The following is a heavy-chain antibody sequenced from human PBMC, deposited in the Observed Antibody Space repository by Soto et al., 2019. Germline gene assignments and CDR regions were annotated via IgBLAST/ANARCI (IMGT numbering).Heavy chain of an antibody. V-gene: IGHV1-3*01. CDR1: GYTFTSYA. Sequence: QVQLVQSGAEVKKPGASVKVSCKASGYTFTSYAMHWVRQAPGQRLEWMGWINAGNGNTKYSQKLQGRVTITRDTSASTAYMELSSLRSEATAVYYCAREGVLAVAGTRWFDPWCQGPLVTVSS. J-gene: IGHJ5*02. CDR2: INAGNGNT. CDR3: AREGVLAVAGTRWFDP. D-gene: IGHD6-19*01.